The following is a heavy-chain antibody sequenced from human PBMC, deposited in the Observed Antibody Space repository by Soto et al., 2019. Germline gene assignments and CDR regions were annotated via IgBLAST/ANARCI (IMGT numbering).Heavy chain of an antibody. CDR3: AHIMIKYGGVLGIDDFDN. J-gene: IGHJ3*02. CDR2: IYWDDDR. CDR1: VFARNTRLVC. V-gene: IGHV2-5*02. Sequence: SGATLVNPTHALRRTCTFSVFARNTRLVCLVLIRQRPGNALELLAVIYWDDDRRYSPSLNSRLTITKDTSRNQVVLTMTNMDPVDTAKYYCAHIMIKYGGVLGIDDFDNRGPGTMVTVS. D-gene: IGHD3-16*01.